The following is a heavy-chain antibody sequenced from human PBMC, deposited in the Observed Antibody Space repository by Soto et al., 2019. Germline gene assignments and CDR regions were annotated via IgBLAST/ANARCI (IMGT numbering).Heavy chain of an antibody. V-gene: IGHV1-2*04. J-gene: IGHJ6*02. CDR3: ARDPGIAVPNQLHGENYYYYGMDV. Sequence: ASVKVSCKASGYTFTGYYMHCVRQAPGQGLEWMGWINPNSGGTNYAQKFQGWVTMTRDTSISTAYMELSRLRSDDTAVYYCARDPGIAVPNQLHGENYYYYGMDVWGQGTTVTVSS. CDR2: INPNSGGT. D-gene: IGHD6-19*01. CDR1: GYTFTGYY.